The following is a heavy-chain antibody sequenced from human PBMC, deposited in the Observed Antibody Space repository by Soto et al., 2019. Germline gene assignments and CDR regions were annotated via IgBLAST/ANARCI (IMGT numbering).Heavy chain of an antibody. D-gene: IGHD5-18*01. CDR1: GYTFNTYG. CDR2: ISIHNGNT. V-gene: IGHV1-18*04. CDR3: ARMTPVDSSHYYMDV. J-gene: IGHJ6*03. Sequence: QAQLLQSGGELKKSGASVKVSCKASGYTFNTYGISWVRQAPGQGLEWMAWISIHNGNTNFAQKFHGRVTLTTITSTSTANMELSSLRSDNTAVYYCARMTPVDSSHYYMDVWGKGTTVTVSS.